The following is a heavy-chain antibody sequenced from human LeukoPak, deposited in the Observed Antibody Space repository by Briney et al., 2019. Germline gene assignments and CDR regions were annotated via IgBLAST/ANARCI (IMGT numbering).Heavy chain of an antibody. D-gene: IGHD6-13*01. CDR3: ARARISSSWTFDY. CDR1: GGSISSYY. V-gene: IGHV4-59*12. J-gene: IGHJ4*02. CDR2: IYYSGST. Sequence: KPSETLSLTCTVSGGSISSYYWSWIRQPPGKGLEWIGYIYYSGSTNYNPSLKSRVTMSVDTSKNQFSLKLSSVTAADTAVYYCARARISSSWTFDYWGQGTLVTVSS.